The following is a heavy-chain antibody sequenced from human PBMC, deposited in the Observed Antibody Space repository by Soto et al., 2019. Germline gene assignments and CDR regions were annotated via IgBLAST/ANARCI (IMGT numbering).Heavy chain of an antibody. V-gene: IGHV4-34*01. CDR1: GGSFSGYY. CDR3: ARGFDWLPIDY. CDR2: INHSGST. J-gene: IGHJ4*02. Sequence: QVQLQQWGAGLLKPSETLSLTCAVYGGSFSGYYWSWIRQPPGKGLEWIGEINHSGSTNYNPSLKSRVTISVDTSKNQFSLKLSSVTAADTAGYYCARGFDWLPIDYWGQGTLVTVSS. D-gene: IGHD3-9*01.